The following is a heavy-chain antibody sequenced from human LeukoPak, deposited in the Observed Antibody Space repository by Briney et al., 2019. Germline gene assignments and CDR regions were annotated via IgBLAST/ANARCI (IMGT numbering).Heavy chain of an antibody. J-gene: IGHJ6*02. D-gene: IGHD4-4*01. CDR2: IWYRVTEN. Sequence: PGWSLRLSCATSGFTFRTYHMHWVRQAPGKGLEWVGVIWYRVTENDYADSVKGRFTISRDNSKNTLYLQMNSLRAEDTAVFYCAREIYSNYNYYYGMDVWGQGTTVTVSS. CDR3: AREIYSNYNYYYGMDV. CDR1: GFTFRTYH. V-gene: IGHV3-33*01.